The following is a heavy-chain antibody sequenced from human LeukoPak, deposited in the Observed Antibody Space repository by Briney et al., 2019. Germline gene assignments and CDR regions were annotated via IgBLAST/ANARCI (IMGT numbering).Heavy chain of an antibody. V-gene: IGHV1-69*06. Sequence: GASVKVSCKASGGTFSSYDISWVRQAPGQGLEWMGGIIPMLGTPNYAQKFQGRVTITADKSTSTAYMDLSSLRSEDTAVYYCARHRHLHYDYMWGNYRRGFDYWGQGTLVTVSS. CDR2: IIPMLGTP. CDR1: GGTFSSYD. CDR3: ARHRHLHYDYMWGNYRRGFDY. D-gene: IGHD3-16*02. J-gene: IGHJ4*02.